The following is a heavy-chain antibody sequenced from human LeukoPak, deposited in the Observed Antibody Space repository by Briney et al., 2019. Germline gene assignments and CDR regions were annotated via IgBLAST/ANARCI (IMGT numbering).Heavy chain of an antibody. Sequence: PGGSLRLSCAASGFTFSSYEMNWVRQAPGKGLERVSYISSSGSTIYYADSVKGRFTISRDNAKNSLYLQMNSLRAEDTAVCYCARRDYDFDYWGQGTLVTVSS. CDR2: ISSSGSTI. V-gene: IGHV3-48*03. J-gene: IGHJ4*02. CDR3: ARRDYDFDY. D-gene: IGHD3-16*01. CDR1: GFTFSSYE.